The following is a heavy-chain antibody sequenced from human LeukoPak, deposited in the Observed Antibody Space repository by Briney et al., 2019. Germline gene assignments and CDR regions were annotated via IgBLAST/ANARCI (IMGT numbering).Heavy chain of an antibody. V-gene: IGHV4-39*07. CDR2: IYYSGST. Sequence: SETLSLTCTVSGGSISSSSYYWGWIRQPPGKGLEWIGSIYYSGSTYYNPSLKSRVTISVDTSKNQFSLKLSSVTAADTAVYYCARVSGWYAGYFDLWGRATLVTVSS. J-gene: IGHJ2*01. CDR3: ARVSGWYAGYFDL. D-gene: IGHD6-19*01. CDR1: GGSISSSSYY.